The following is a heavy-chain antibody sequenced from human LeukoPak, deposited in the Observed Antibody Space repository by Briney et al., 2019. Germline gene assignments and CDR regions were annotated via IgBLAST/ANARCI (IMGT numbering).Heavy chain of an antibody. CDR1: GGTFSRYA. Sequence: SVKVSCKASGGTFSRYAISWVRQAPGQGLEWMGGVIPMFGIANYAQKFQGRVTITADESTSTAYMELSSLRSEDTAVYYCARDRPYTGGWRGFDYWGQGTLVTVSS. D-gene: IGHD6-19*01. CDR3: ARDRPYTGGWRGFDY. CDR2: VIPMFGIA. V-gene: IGHV1-69*13. J-gene: IGHJ4*02.